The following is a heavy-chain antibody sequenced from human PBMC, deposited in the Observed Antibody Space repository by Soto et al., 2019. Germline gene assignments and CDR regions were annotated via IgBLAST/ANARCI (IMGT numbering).Heavy chain of an antibody. Sequence: ASVKVSCKASGYTFTTYAMHCVRQAPGQRLEWMGWINAGNGNKKYSQKFQGRVTITRDTYASTAYMELSSLRSEDTAVYYCARDLGRGSSGYPTKVMDVWGQGSTVTVSS. CDR1: GYTFTTYA. CDR3: ARDLGRGSSGYPTKVMDV. D-gene: IGHD3-22*01. CDR2: INAGNGNK. V-gene: IGHV1-3*01. J-gene: IGHJ6*02.